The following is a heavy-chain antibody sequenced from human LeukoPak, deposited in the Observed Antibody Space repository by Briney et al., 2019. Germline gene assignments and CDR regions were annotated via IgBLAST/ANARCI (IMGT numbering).Heavy chain of an antibody. CDR2: TNTAGNTI. J-gene: IGHJ3*02. D-gene: IGHD3-22*01. CDR3: ARATYDSSAVDAFDI. CDR1: GFTFSSYG. V-gene: IGHV3-48*04. Sequence: GSLRLSCAASGFTFSSYGMHWVRQAPGKGLEWVAYTNTAGNTIYYADSMKGRFTISRDNAKNSLYLQMNTLRAEDTAVYYCARATYDSSAVDAFDIWGQGTMVPVSP.